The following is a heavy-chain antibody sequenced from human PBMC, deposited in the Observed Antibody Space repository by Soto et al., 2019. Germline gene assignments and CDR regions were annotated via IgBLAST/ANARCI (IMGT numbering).Heavy chain of an antibody. CDR3: AYLPCSGGSCYWFSFSGMDV. CDR2: IYWDDDK. Sequence: QITLKESGPTLVKPTQSLTLTCTFSGFSLSTSGVGVAWIRRPPGKALEWLALIYWDDDKPYRPSLESRLTFTKDTSKDQVVLTMTNMDSVDTATYYCAYLPCSGGSCYWFSFSGMDVWGQGTTVTVSS. J-gene: IGHJ6*02. D-gene: IGHD2-15*01. CDR1: GFSLSTSGVG. V-gene: IGHV2-5*02.